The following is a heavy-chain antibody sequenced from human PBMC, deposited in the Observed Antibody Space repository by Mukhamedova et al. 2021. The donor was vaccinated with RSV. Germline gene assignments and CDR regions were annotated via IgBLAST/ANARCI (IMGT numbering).Heavy chain of an antibody. CDR3: ARGSYYSAWA. Sequence: SDSAAWHWIRQSPSRGLEWLGRTYYRSKWYYDYAGSVKSRVTINPDTSKNQFSLQLNSVTPEDTAVYYCARGSYYSAWAWGQGTLVT. J-gene: IGHJ5*02. CDR2: TYYRSKWYY. D-gene: IGHD6-19*01. V-gene: IGHV6-1*01. CDR1: SDSAA.